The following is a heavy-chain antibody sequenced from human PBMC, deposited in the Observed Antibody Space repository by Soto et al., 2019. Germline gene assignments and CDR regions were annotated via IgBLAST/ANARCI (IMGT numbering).Heavy chain of an antibody. V-gene: IGHV3-11*01. CDR2: ISSSGSTI. CDR3: ASVYYYGSGSYYTRSGSTHPPNPN. Sequence: QVQLVESGGGLVKPGGSLRLSCAASGFTFSDYYMSWIRQAPGKGLEWVSYISSSGSTIYYADSVKGRFTISRDNAKNSLYLQMNSLRAEDTAVYYCASVYYYGSGSYYTRSGSTHPPNPNWGQGTLVTVSS. J-gene: IGHJ4*02. CDR1: GFTFSDYY. D-gene: IGHD3-10*01.